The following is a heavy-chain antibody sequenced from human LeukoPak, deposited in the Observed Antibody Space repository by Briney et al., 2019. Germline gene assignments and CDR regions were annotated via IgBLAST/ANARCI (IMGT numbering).Heavy chain of an antibody. CDR3: ARGSSGWYEGGSSFDY. CDR2: TYYRSKWYT. V-gene: IGHV6-1*01. J-gene: IGHJ4*02. CDR1: GDSVSSNSAA. Sequence: SQTLSLTCALSGDSVSSNSAAWNWIRQSPSRGLEWLGRTYYRSKWYTEYAVSVKSRITINPDTSKNQFSLKLSSVTAADTAVYYCARGSSGWYEGGSSFDYWGQGTLVTVSS. D-gene: IGHD6-19*01.